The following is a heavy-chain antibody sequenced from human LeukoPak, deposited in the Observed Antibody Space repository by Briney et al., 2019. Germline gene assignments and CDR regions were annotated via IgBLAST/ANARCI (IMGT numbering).Heavy chain of an antibody. CDR3: ARGKSVLTGYAGYYGMDV. CDR1: GFTFCSYG. Sequence: PGGSLRLSCAASGFTFCSYGMHWVRQAPGKGLEWVAVIWYDGSNKYYADSVKGRFTISRDNSKNTLYLQMNSLRAEDTAVYYCARGKSVLTGYAGYYGMDVWGQGTTVTVSS. D-gene: IGHD3-9*01. CDR2: IWYDGSNK. V-gene: IGHV3-33*01. J-gene: IGHJ6*02.